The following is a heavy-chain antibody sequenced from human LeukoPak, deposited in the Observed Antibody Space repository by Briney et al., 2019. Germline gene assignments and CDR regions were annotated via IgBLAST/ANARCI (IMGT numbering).Heavy chain of an antibody. V-gene: IGHV1-46*01. D-gene: IGHD6-19*01. Sequence: ASVKVSCKTSGYTFTSYYIHWVRQAPGQGLEWMGIIYPGGGSTNYAQKFQGRLTMTRDMSTSTVYMELSSLRSEDTAFYYCARGGKQWRGGNYFDSWGQGTLVAVSS. CDR3: ARGGKQWRGGNYFDS. J-gene: IGHJ4*02. CDR1: GYTFTSYY. CDR2: IYPGGGST.